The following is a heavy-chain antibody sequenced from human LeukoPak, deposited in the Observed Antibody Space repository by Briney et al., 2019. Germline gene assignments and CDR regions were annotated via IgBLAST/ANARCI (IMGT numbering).Heavy chain of an antibody. V-gene: IGHV4-59*01. CDR1: GGSISSYY. Sequence: PSETLSLTCTVSGGSISSYYWSWIRQPPGKGLEWIGYIYYSGSTNYNPSLKSRVTITVDTSKNQFSLKLSSVTAADTAVYYCASSDSSGYPTAGFDYWGQGTLVTVS. CDR3: ASSDSSGYPTAGFDY. CDR2: IYYSGST. D-gene: IGHD3-22*01. J-gene: IGHJ4*02.